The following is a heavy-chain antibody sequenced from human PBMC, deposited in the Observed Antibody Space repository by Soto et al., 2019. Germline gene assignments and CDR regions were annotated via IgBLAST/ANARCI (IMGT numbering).Heavy chain of an antibody. CDR1: GDSVSSNSAA. CDR2: TYYRSKWYN. Sequence: SRTKSVTCAISGDSVSSNSAAWNWIRQSPSRGLEWLGRTYYRSKWYNDYAVSVKSRITINPDTSKNQFSLQLNSVTPEDTAVYCCARDSVFFGGSIYHHYGRDVRRQGTTVIVSS. D-gene: IGHD3-16*01. CDR3: ARDSVFFGGSIYHHYGRDV. J-gene: IGHJ6*02. V-gene: IGHV6-1*01.